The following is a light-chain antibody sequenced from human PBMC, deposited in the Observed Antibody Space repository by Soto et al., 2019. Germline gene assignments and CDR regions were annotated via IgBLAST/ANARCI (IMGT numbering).Light chain of an antibody. V-gene: IGKV3-15*01. J-gene: IGKJ5*01. Sequence: EIMMTQSPATVSVSPGERATLSCRASQSVRNHLAWYQHKPGQVPRLLIYSASTRATGIPARFSGSESGTEFTLTISSLQSEDSAVYYCQQYDVWPPITFGQGTRLEIK. CDR2: SAS. CDR3: QQYDVWPPIT. CDR1: QSVRNH.